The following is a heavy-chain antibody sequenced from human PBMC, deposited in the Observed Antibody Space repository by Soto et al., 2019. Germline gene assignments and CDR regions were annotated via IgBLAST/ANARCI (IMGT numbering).Heavy chain of an antibody. V-gene: IGHV1-69*13. J-gene: IGHJ6*02. Sequence: SVKVSCKASGGTFSSYAISWVRQAPGQGLEWMGGIIPIFGTANYAQKFQGRVTITADESTSTAYMELSSLRSEDTAVYYCARGGSRWELRFYYGMDVWGQGTMVT. CDR3: ARGGSRWELRFYYGMDV. D-gene: IGHD1-26*01. CDR2: IIPIFGTA. CDR1: GGTFSSYA.